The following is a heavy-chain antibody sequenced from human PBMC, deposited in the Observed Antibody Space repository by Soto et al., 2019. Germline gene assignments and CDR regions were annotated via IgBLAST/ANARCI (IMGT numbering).Heavy chain of an antibody. Sequence: LRLSFAASGFTFSNYWMSWVRQAPGKGLEWVANIKQYGSEKYYVDSVKGRFTLSRDNAKNSLQLQMNSLRAEDTAIYFCARVAYSHGWFYDYCGQGHWVTASS. CDR2: IKQYGSEK. CDR1: GFTFSNYW. D-gene: IGHD6-19*01. J-gene: IGHJ4*01. CDR3: ARVAYSHGWFYDY. V-gene: IGHV3-7*01.